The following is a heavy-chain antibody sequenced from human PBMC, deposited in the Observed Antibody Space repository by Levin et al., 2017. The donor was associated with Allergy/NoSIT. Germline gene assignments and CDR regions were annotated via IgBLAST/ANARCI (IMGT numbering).Heavy chain of an antibody. Sequence: ASVKVSCKASGYTFSRVGINWVRQAPGQGLEWMGWISAHNGNTVYAQKLQGRVTMTADTSTSTAYMALRSLRSDDTAVYYCAAWISLVRGVPKNYFDYWGQGTLVTVSS. V-gene: IGHV1-18*04. J-gene: IGHJ4*02. D-gene: IGHD3-10*01. CDR1: GYTFSRVG. CDR2: ISAHNGNT. CDR3: AAWISLVRGVPKNYFDY.